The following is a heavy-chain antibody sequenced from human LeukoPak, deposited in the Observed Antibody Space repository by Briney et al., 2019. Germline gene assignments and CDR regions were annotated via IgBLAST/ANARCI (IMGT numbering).Heavy chain of an antibody. CDR1: GFTFNSYA. V-gene: IGHV3-23*01. Sequence: GGSLRLSCAATGFTFNSYAMTWARQARGKGLEWGSVITAGGDKTFYADSVKGRFTISRDNSKNTLYLQTDSLRVEDTAVYYCAIGHYPDASCAGDCYYSYWGQGTLVTVSS. CDR2: ITAGGDKT. D-gene: IGHD2-21*02. J-gene: IGHJ4*02. CDR3: AIGHYPDASCAGDCYYSY.